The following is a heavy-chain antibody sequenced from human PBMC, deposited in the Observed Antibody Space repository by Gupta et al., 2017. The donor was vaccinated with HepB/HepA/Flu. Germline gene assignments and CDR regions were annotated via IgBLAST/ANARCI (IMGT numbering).Heavy chain of an antibody. J-gene: IGHJ5*02. Sequence: EVQLVESGGGLVQPGGSLRLSCAASGFTFRNYWMSWIRQAPGKGLEWVANIKEDGSKKYYVDSVRGRLTISRENAKNSLYLQMNSLRAEDTAVYYCARDGPFGETWGQGTLVTVSS. CDR2: IKEDGSKK. CDR3: ARDGPFGET. V-gene: IGHV3-7*01. CDR1: GFTFRNYW. D-gene: IGHD3-16*01.